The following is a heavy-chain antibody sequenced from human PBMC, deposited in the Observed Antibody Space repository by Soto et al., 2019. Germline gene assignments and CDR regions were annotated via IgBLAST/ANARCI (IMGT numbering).Heavy chain of an antibody. J-gene: IGHJ6*02. CDR2: ISSSSSTI. V-gene: IGHV3-48*02. Sequence: GGSLRLSCAASGFTFSSYSMNWVRQAPGKGLEWVSYISSSSSTIYYADSVKGRFTISRDNAKNSLYLQMNSLRDEDTAVYYCARDNYYDSSGYPKLGGMDVWGQGTTVTAP. CDR3: ARDNYYDSSGYPKLGGMDV. D-gene: IGHD3-22*01. CDR1: GFTFSSYS.